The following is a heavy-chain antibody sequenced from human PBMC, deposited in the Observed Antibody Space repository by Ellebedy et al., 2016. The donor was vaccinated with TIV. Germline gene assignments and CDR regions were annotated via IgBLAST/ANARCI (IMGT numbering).Heavy chain of an antibody. CDR1: GGSINSYF. CDR2: FYSSRGT. J-gene: IGHJ5*02. D-gene: IGHD2-21*02. CDR3: ARAAYCGGDCYYWFDP. V-gene: IGHV4-59*01. Sequence: SETLSLXXPVSGGSINSYFWSWIRQPPGKGLEWIGYFYSSRGTNYNPSLKSRVTMSVDTSKNQLSLKLSSVTAADTAVYYCARAAYCGGDCYYWFDPWGQGTLVTVSS.